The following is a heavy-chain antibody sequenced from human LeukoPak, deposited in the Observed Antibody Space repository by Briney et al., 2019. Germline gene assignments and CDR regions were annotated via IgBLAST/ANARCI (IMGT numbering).Heavy chain of an antibody. D-gene: IGHD3-22*01. CDR3: ARTFYDISLAFDI. CDR1: GYTFTGYY. Sequence: ASVKVSCKXSGYTFTGYYIHWVRQAPGQGLERMGWINPNSGGTNYSQNFQGSVTMTRDTSISTAYMELSRLRSDDTAVYYCARTFYDISLAFDIWGQGTMVTVSS. J-gene: IGHJ3*02. CDR2: INPNSGGT. V-gene: IGHV1-2*02.